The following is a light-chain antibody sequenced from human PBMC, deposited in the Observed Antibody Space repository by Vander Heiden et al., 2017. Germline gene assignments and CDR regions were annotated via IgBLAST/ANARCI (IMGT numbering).Light chain of an antibody. CDR2: QTS. J-gene: IGKJ2*01. CDR1: QSFTGF. CDR3: LHYGVFPLT. Sequence: DIQMTQSPSTLSASVGDRISITCRASQSFTGFLAWYRQTPGKGPHLLIYQTSTLHSGVPSRFSGSGSGTEFTLTISSLQPDDFATYYCLHYGVFPLTFGQGTKVEIK. V-gene: IGKV1-5*03.